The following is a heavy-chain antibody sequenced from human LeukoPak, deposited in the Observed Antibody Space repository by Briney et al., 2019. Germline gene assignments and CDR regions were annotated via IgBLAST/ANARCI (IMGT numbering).Heavy chain of an antibody. CDR3: ARVPRSYYYYYYMDV. CDR2: IYYSGSS. Sequence: SQTLSLNCNGSGGSISGYHWSWIRQPPRKGLGWLGYIYYSGSSNYNPSLKSRVTISADTSKNQFSLKLSSVTAADTAVYYCARVPRSYYYYYYMDVWGKGTTVTVSS. V-gene: IGHV4-59*01. J-gene: IGHJ6*03. CDR1: GGSISGYH.